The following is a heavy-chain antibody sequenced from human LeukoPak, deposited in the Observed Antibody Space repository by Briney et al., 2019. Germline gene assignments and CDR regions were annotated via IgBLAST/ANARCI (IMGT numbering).Heavy chain of an antibody. CDR3: ARYGTAAAAVGMDV. D-gene: IGHD6-13*01. J-gene: IGHJ6*02. CDR1: GGSISSYY. Sequence: SETLSLTCTVSGGSISSYYWSWIRQPPGKGLEWIGYIYYSGSTNYNPSLKSRVTMSVDTSKNQFSLKLSSVTAADTAVYYCARYGTAAAAVGMDVWGQGTTVTVSS. V-gene: IGHV4-59*08. CDR2: IYYSGST.